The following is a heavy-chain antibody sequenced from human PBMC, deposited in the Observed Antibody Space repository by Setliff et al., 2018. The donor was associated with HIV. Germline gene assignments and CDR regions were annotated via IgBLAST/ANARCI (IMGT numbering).Heavy chain of an antibody. CDR1: GFTFSNYA. V-gene: IGHV3-53*01. CDR3: ARRDY. CDR2: IHSGDRT. Sequence: GGSLRLSCSASGFTFSNYAMHWLRQAPGKGLEWVSMIHSGDRTFYADSVKGRFIISRDTSKNTLFLQMSSLRVEETAVYHCARRDYWSQGTLVTVSS. J-gene: IGHJ4*02.